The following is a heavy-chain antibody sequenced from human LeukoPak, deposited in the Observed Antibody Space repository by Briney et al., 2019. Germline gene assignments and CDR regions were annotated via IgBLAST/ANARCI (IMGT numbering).Heavy chain of an antibody. J-gene: IGHJ5*02. CDR1: GGSNSSYY. CDR2: IYTTGSS. V-gene: IGHV4-4*07. Sequence: SETLSLTCTVSGGSNSSYYWSWIRQPAGKGLEWLGRIYTTGSSNYNPSLKSRVTMSVDTSKNQFSLKLSSVTAADTAVYYCARNGFWSGSNWFDPWGQGTLVTVSP. CDR3: ARNGFWSGSNWFDP. D-gene: IGHD3-3*01.